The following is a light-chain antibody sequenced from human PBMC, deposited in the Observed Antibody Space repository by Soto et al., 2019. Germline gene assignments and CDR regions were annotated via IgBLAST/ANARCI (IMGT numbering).Light chain of an antibody. Sequence: ESVLTQSPGTLSLSPGERATLSCRASQSVSTSYLAWYQQKPGQAPRLLIYGASSRATGIPDRFSGSGSGADFTLTISRLEPEEFAVYYCQQYGSVPLTFGGWTKVEI. J-gene: IGKJ4*01. CDR2: GAS. CDR1: QSVSTSY. CDR3: QQYGSVPLT. V-gene: IGKV3-20*01.